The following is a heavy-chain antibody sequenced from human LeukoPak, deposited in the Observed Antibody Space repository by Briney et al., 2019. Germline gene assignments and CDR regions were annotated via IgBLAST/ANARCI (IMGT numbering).Heavy chain of an antibody. CDR2: ISGSGGST. CDR3: ARGGYTYGFFDY. D-gene: IGHD5-18*01. J-gene: IGHJ4*02. CDR1: GFTFSSYA. V-gene: IGHV3-23*01. Sequence: PGGSLRLSCAASGFTFSSYAMSWVRQAPGKGLEWVSVISGSGGSTYYADSVKGRFTISRDNSKNTLYLQMNSLRAEDTAVYYCARGGYTYGFFDYWGQGTLVTVSS.